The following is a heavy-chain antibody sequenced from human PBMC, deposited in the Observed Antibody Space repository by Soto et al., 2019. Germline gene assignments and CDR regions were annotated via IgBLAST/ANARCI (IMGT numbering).Heavy chain of an antibody. V-gene: IGHV3-23*01. J-gene: IGHJ4*02. CDR2: ISGSGGST. D-gene: IGHD3-10*01. CDR3: AKPSADYYGSGSYYIFDY. Sequence: GGSLRLSCAASGFTFSSYAMSWVRQAPGKGLEWVSAISGSGGSTYYADSVKGRFTISRDNSKNTLYLQMNSLRAEDTAVYYCAKPSADYYGSGSYYIFDYWGQGTLVTVSS. CDR1: GFTFSSYA.